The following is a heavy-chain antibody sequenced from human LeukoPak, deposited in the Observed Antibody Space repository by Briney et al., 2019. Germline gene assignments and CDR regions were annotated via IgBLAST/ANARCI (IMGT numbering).Heavy chain of an antibody. Sequence: SETLSLTCAVYGGSFSGYYWSWIRQPPGKGLEWIGYIYYSGSTNYNPSLKSRVTISVDTSKNQFSLKLSSVTAADTAVYYCASSIPAYDSSGYYLIDYWGQGTLVTVSS. CDR2: IYYSGST. CDR1: GGSFSGYY. V-gene: IGHV4-59*01. J-gene: IGHJ4*02. D-gene: IGHD3-22*01. CDR3: ASSIPAYDSSGYYLIDY.